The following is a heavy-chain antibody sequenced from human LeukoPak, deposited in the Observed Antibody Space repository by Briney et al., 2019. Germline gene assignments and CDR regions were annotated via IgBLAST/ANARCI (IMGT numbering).Heavy chain of an antibody. CDR3: ARRSSGVDY. J-gene: IGHJ4*02. Sequence: SETLSLTCTVSGGSISSSSYYWGWIRQPPGKGLEWIGSIYYSGSTYYNPSLKSRVTISVDTSKNQFSLKLSSATAADTAVYYCARRSSGVDYWGQGTLVTVSS. D-gene: IGHD6-19*01. CDR2: IYYSGST. V-gene: IGHV4-39*01. CDR1: GGSISSSSYY.